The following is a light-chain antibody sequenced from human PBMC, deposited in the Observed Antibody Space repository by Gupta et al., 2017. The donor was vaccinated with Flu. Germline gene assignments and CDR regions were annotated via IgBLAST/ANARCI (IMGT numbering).Light chain of an antibody. CDR3: GSYAGTFTVV. CDR1: SSDVGHYNY. Sequence: VTISCTGTSSDVGHYNYVSWYQQHPGKAPKLMLYEVTTRPAGVPGRFSGSKSGNTASLTISVLQAEDEANYCCGSYAGTFTVVFGGGTKVTVL. J-gene: IGLJ3*02. CDR2: EVT. V-gene: IGLV2-11*03.